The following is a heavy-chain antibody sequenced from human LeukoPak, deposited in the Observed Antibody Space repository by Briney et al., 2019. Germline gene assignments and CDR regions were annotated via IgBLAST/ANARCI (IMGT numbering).Heavy chain of an antibody. D-gene: IGHD1-26*01. Sequence: ASVKVSCKASGYTFTGYYIHWVRQAPGQGLEWMGRSNTNSGGTDYAQKFQGRFTMNRDTSISTAYMALSRMTSHDTAVYYCGRAQGAYWGQGTLVTVSS. CDR1: GYTFTGYY. CDR2: SNTNSGGT. J-gene: IGHJ4*02. CDR3: GRAQGAY. V-gene: IGHV1-2*02.